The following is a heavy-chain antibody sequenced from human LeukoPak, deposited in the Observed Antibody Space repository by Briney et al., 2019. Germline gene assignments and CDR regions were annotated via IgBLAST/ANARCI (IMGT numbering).Heavy chain of an antibody. Sequence: SQTLSLTCAVSGGSISSGGYSWSWIRQPPGKGLEWIGYIYRSGSTYYNPSLKSRVTISVDRSKNQFSLKLSSVTAADTAVYYCARVGTKDAFDIWGQGTMVTVSS. CDR2: IYRSGST. J-gene: IGHJ3*02. D-gene: IGHD2-8*01. CDR1: GGSISSGGYS. V-gene: IGHV4-30-2*01. CDR3: ARVGTKDAFDI.